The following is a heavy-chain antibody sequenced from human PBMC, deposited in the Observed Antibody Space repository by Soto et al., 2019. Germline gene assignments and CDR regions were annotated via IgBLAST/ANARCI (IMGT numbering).Heavy chain of an antibody. D-gene: IGHD5-12*01. Sequence: PSETLSLTCTVSGGSISSGGYYWSWIRQLPGKGLEWIGYISYSGSTYYNPSLKSRVTISVDTSKNQLSLKLSSVTAADTAVYYCARDSGFYGMDVWGQGTTVTVS. J-gene: IGHJ6*02. CDR1: GGSISSGGYY. V-gene: IGHV4-31*03. CDR2: ISYSGST. CDR3: ARDSGFYGMDV.